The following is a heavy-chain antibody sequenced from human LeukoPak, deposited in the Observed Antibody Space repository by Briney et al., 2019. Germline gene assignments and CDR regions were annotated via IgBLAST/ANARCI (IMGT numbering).Heavy chain of an antibody. CDR1: GGHIDSFF. CDR3: ASGAGWLIDY. CDR2: IDNSGST. V-gene: IGHV4-4*08. Sequence: PSETLSLTCTVSGGHIDSFFWNWIRQPPGKGLEWIGYIDNSGSTKYSPSLKSRITMSRDTSKKQFSLKLTSVTAADTAMYYCASGAGWLIDYWGQGALVSVSS. D-gene: IGHD6-19*01. J-gene: IGHJ4*02.